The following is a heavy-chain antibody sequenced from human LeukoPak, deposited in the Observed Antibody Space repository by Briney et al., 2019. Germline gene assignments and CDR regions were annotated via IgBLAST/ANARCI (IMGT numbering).Heavy chain of an antibody. CDR2: VWYDGSEK. CDR3: ARDRGDPDYYFDQ. D-gene: IGHD7-27*01. Sequence: GRSLRLSCAASGFTFSSYGMHWVRQAPGKGLEWVAVVWYDGSEKYYADSVKGRFTISRDNSKNTLYLQMNSLRAEDTAIYYCARDRGDPDYYFDQWGQGTLVTVSS. V-gene: IGHV3-33*08. J-gene: IGHJ4*02. CDR1: GFTFSSYG.